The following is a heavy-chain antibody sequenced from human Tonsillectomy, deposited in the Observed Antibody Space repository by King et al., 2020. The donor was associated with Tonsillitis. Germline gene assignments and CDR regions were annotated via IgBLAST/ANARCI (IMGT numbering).Heavy chain of an antibody. CDR2: IYNTGTT. J-gene: IGHJ5*02. D-gene: IGHD3-3*01. V-gene: IGHV4-39*01. CDR3: ARHRDFWSGYPTWFDP. CDR1: GGSMSSSTSY. Sequence: QLQESGPGVVKPSETLSLTCSVSGGSMSSSTSYWGWIRQPPGRGPEWLGSIYNTGTTDYNPSLKTRVNIFVDTSKNQFSLKLSSVTAPDTAVYYCARHRDFWSGYPTWFDPWGQGTLVTVSS.